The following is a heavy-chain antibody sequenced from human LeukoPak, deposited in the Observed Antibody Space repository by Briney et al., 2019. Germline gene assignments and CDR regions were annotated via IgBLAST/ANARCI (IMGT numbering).Heavy chain of an antibody. CDR1: GYTFTGYY. D-gene: IGHD3-3*01. CDR2: INPNSGGT. V-gene: IGHV1-2*02. J-gene: IGHJ4*02. Sequence: ASVKVSCKASGYTFTGYYMHWVRQAPGQGLEWMGWINPNSGGTNYAQKFQGRVTMTRDTSISTAYMELSRLRSDDTAVYYCARGLYYDFWSGYPLGYCGQGTLVTVSS. CDR3: ARGLYYDFWSGYPLGY.